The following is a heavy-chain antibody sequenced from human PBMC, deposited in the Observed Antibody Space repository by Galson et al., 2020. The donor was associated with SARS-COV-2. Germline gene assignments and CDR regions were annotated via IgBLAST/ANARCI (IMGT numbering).Heavy chain of an antibody. V-gene: IGHV3-30*18. D-gene: IGHD3-10*01. J-gene: IGHJ6*02. CDR2: ISYDGSNK. CDR3: AKDLTAPVTLWFGELYSGGMDV. CDR1: GFTFSSYG. Sequence: GRSLRLSCAASGFTFSSYGMHWVRQAPGKGLEWVAVISYDGSNKYYADSVKGRFTISRDNSKNTLYLQMNSLRAEDTAVYYCAKDLTAPVTLWFGELYSGGMDVWGQGTTVTVSS.